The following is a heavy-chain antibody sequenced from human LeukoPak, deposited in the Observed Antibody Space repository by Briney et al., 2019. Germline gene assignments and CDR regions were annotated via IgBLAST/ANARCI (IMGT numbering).Heavy chain of an antibody. CDR2: IIPIFGTA. CDR1: GGTFSSYA. D-gene: IGHD3-22*01. Sequence: ASVKVSCKASGGTFSSYAISWVRQAPGQGLEWMGGIIPIFGTANYAQKFQGRVTITADESTSTAYMELSSLRSEDTAAYYCALTYYYDSSGYYYVTYFDYWGQGTLVTVSS. CDR3: ALTYYYDSSGYYYVTYFDY. J-gene: IGHJ4*02. V-gene: IGHV1-69*13.